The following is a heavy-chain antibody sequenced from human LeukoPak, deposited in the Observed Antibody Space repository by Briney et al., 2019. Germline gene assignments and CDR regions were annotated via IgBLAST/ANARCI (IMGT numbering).Heavy chain of an antibody. CDR2: ISYDGSNK. CDR3: AKEDYYDSSGYYPFDY. CDR1: GFTFSSYG. J-gene: IGHJ4*02. V-gene: IGHV3-30*18. D-gene: IGHD3-22*01. Sequence: GGSLRLSCVTSGFTFSSYGMHWVRLAPGKGLEGVAIISYDGSNKYHADSVKGRFTISRDNSKNTLYLQMNSLRAEDTAVYYCAKEDYYDSSGYYPFDYWGQGTLVTVSS.